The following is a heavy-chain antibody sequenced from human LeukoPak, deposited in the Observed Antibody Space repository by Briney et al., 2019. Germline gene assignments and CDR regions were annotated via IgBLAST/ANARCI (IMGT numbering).Heavy chain of an antibody. Sequence: GGSLRLSCAASGFTFSNYWMLWVRQAPGKGLMWVSLISTDGKSTRYAESVKGRFTISRDNAKNALYLQMDILRVEDTALYFCVRDYQFIQEVWGQGTTVTVSS. CDR2: ISTDGKST. D-gene: IGHD2-2*01. CDR1: GFTFSNYW. J-gene: IGHJ6*02. CDR3: VRDYQFIQEV. V-gene: IGHV3-74*01.